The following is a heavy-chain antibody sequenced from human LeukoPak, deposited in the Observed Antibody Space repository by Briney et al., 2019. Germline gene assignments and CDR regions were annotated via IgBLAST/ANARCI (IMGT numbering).Heavy chain of an antibody. J-gene: IGHJ4*02. CDR1: GFTFSSYW. CDR3: AREVGYYDSSGYYGY. D-gene: IGHD3-22*01. Sequence: GGSLRLSCAASGFTFSSYWMSWVRQAPGKGLEWVANIKQDGSEKYYVDSVKGRFTISRDNAKNSLYLQMNSLRAEDTAVYYCAREVGYYDSSGYYGYWGQGTLVTVSS. CDR2: IKQDGSEK. V-gene: IGHV3-7*01.